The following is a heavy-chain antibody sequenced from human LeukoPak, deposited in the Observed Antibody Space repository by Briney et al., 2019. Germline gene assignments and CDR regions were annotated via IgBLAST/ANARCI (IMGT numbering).Heavy chain of an antibody. CDR3: AKGLTPTRFYFDS. CDR2: ITGGGGST. D-gene: IGHD4-11*01. V-gene: IGHV3-23*01. CDR1: GFTFSSYA. J-gene: IGHJ4*02. Sequence: GGSLRLSCAASGFTFSSYAMSWVRQAPGKGLERVSGITGGGGSTYYADSVTGRFSISRDNAKNTLFLQMDSLRAEDTAEYYCAKGLTPTRFYFDSWGQGTLVTVSS.